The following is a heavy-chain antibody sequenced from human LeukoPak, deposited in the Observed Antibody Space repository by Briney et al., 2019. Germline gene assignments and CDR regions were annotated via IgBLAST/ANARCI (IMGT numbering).Heavy chain of an antibody. Sequence: ASVKVSCKASGYTFTSYGISWVRQAPGQGLEWMGGISAYNGNTNYAQKLQGRVTMTTDTSTSTAYMELRSLRSDDTAVYYCARVGEYCSSTSCHDYWGQGTLVTVSS. J-gene: IGHJ4*02. CDR1: GYTFTSYG. D-gene: IGHD2-2*01. V-gene: IGHV1-18*01. CDR3: ARVGEYCSSTSCHDY. CDR2: ISAYNGNT.